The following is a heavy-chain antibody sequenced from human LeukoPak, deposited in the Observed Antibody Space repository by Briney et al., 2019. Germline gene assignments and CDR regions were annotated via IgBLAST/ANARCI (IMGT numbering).Heavy chain of an antibody. D-gene: IGHD3-16*01. V-gene: IGHV3-74*01. Sequence: PRGSLRLSCAASGFSFSDYWMHWVRQAPGKGLVWVSRIYSDGTKTTYADSVKGRFTISSDNAENTLYLQMNSLRAEDTAVYYCARVVRYYDPYYFDSWGQGTLVTVSS. CDR3: ARVVRYYDPYYFDS. J-gene: IGHJ4*02. CDR2: IYSDGTKT. CDR1: GFSFSDYW.